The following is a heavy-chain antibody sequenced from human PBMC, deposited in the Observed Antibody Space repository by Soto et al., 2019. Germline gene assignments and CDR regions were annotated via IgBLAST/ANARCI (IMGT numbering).Heavy chain of an antibody. Sequence: GGSLRLSCAASGFTFSSYGMHWVRQAPGKGLEWVAVISYDGSNKYYADSVKGRFTISRDNSKNTLYLQMNSLRAEDTAVYYCAKEAARENYFDYWGQGTLVTVSS. D-gene: IGHD6-6*01. CDR2: ISYDGSNK. CDR1: GFTFSSYG. J-gene: IGHJ4*02. V-gene: IGHV3-30*18. CDR3: AKEAARENYFDY.